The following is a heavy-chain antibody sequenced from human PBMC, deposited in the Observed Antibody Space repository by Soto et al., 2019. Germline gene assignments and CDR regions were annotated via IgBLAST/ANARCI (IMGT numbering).Heavy chain of an antibody. CDR1: VGTLSSYA. D-gene: IGHD3-10*01. V-gene: IGHV1-69*13. Sequence: SVKVACNSSVGTLSSYAISWVRQAPGQGLEWMGGIIPIFGTANYAQKFQGRVTITADESTSTAYMELSSLRSEDTAVYYCARSADRGSYYYYYYYGMDVWGQGTTVTVSS. CDR2: IIPIFGTA. CDR3: ARSADRGSYYYYYYYGMDV. J-gene: IGHJ6*02.